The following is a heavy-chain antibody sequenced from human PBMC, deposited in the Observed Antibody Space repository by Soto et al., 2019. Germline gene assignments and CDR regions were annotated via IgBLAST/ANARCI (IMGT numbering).Heavy chain of an antibody. CDR2: IYYSGST. J-gene: IGHJ4*02. Sequence: SETLSLTCTVSGGSVNTYYWGWIRQPPGKGLEWIASIYYSGSTYYNPSLKSRVIISVDTSKNQFSLKLNSVTAADTAVYYCARRRGVGGSWFFDYWGQGTLVTVSS. CDR1: GGSVNTYY. V-gene: IGHV4-39*01. CDR3: ARRRGVGGSWFFDY. D-gene: IGHD6-13*01.